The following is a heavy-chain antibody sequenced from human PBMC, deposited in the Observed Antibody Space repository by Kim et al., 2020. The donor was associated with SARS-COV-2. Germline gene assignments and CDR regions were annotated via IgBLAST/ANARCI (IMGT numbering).Heavy chain of an antibody. Sequence: GESLKISCKGSGYSFTSYWISWVRQMPGKGLEWMGRIDPSDSYTNYSPSFQGHVTISADKSISTAYLQWSSLKASDTAMYYCARRFDWGNDYGDYVLDYWGQGTLVTVSS. CDR1: GYSFTSYW. D-gene: IGHD4-17*01. J-gene: IGHJ4*02. V-gene: IGHV5-10-1*01. CDR3: ARRFDWGNDYGDYVLDY. CDR2: IDPSDSYT.